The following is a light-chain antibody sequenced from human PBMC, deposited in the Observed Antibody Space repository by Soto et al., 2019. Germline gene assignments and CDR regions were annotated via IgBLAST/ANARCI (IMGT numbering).Light chain of an antibody. J-gene: IGKJ1*01. CDR1: QSLNSW. Sequence: DIQMTQSPSTLSASVGDRVTITCRASQSLNSWLAWYQQKPGKAPKLLIYKASTLESGVPSRFSGSGSGTEFTLTISRLQPDDFATYYCQQYISLWTFGQCTNVEIK. V-gene: IGKV1-5*03. CDR3: QQYISLWT. CDR2: KAS.